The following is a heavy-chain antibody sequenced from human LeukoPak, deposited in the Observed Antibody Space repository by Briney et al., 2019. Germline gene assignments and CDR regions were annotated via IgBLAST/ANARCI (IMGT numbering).Heavy chain of an antibody. Sequence: SETLSLTCAVYGGSFSGYYWSWIRQPPGKGLEWIGEVNHSGSTNYNPSLKSRVTISVDTSKNQFSLKLSSVTAADTAVYYCARGLVVVVAATRGMDVWGQGTTVTVSS. CDR1: GGSFSGYY. CDR2: VNHSGST. V-gene: IGHV4-34*01. CDR3: ARGLVVVVAATRGMDV. J-gene: IGHJ6*02. D-gene: IGHD2-15*01.